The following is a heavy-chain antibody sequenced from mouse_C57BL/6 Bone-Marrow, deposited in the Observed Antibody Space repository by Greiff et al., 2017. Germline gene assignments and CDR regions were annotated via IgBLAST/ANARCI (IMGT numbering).Heavy chain of an antibody. CDR3: ARRGYYDY. V-gene: IGHV1-64*01. J-gene: IGHJ2*01. CDR1: GYTFTSYW. Sequence: QVQLPPPGAALVKPGASVTLSCKASGYTFTSYWMHWVKQRPGQGLEWIGMIHPNSGSTNYNEKFKSKATLTVDKSSSTAYMQLSSLTSEDSAVYYCARRGYYDYWGQGTTLTVSS. D-gene: IGHD2-3*01. CDR2: IHPNSGST.